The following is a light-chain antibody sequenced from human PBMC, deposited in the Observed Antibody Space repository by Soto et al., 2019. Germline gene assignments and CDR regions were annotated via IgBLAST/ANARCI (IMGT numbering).Light chain of an antibody. J-gene: IGLJ2*01. Sequence: SSELTQPPSVSVSPGQTASITCSGDKLGDKYACWYQQKPGQSPVLVIYQDSKRPSGILERFSGSNSGNTATLTISGTQAMDEADYYCQAWDSSVVFGGGTKVTVL. CDR2: QDS. CDR3: QAWDSSVV. V-gene: IGLV3-1*01. CDR1: KLGDKY.